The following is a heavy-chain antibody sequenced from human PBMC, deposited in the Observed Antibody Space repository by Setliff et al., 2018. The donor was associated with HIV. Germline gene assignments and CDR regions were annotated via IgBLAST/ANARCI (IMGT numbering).Heavy chain of an antibody. V-gene: IGHV1-69-2*01. Sequence: ASVKVSCKTSGYTFTDYYMHWVQQAPAKGLEWMGRVDPKNGDTIYAEKLRGRVTITADTSTDTAYMELGSLRSEDTAIYYCATLDYYGSATYNLALHYWGQGTLVTVSS. J-gene: IGHJ4*02. D-gene: IGHD3-10*01. CDR3: ATLDYYGSATYNLALHY. CDR2: VDPKNGDT. CDR1: GYTFTDYY.